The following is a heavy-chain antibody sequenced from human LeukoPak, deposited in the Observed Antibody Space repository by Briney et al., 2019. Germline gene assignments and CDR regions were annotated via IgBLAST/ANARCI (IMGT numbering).Heavy chain of an antibody. CDR3: AGGSGITIFGVVTPYYYYGMDV. V-gene: IGHV4-4*07. CDR2: IYTSGST. Sequence: SETLSLTCTVSGGSISSYYWSWIRQPAGKGLEWIGRIYTSGSTNYNPSLKSRVTMSVDTSKNQFSLKLSSVTAADTAVYYCAGGSGITIFGVVTPYYYYGMDVWGQGTTVTVSS. CDR1: GGSISSYY. J-gene: IGHJ6*02. D-gene: IGHD3-3*01.